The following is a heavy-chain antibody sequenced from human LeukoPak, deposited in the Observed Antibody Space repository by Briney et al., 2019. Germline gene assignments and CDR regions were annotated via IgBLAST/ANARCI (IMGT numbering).Heavy chain of an antibody. CDR2: NSGSGGRT. CDR3: ARVGSRGYYFDY. V-gene: IGHV3-23*01. CDR1: GFTFNTYA. Sequence: QSGGSLRLSCAASGFTFNTYAMSWVRQAPGKGLEWVSVNSGSGGRTYYADSVKGRFTFSRDNSKNRLYLQMHSLTAEDTAVFYCARVGSRGYYFDYWGQGTLVSVSS. J-gene: IGHJ4*02. D-gene: IGHD1-26*01.